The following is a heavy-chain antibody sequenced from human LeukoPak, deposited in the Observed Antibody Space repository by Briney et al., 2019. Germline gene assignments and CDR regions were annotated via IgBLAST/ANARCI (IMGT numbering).Heavy chain of an antibody. CDR3: ARGGIVGATVDY. D-gene: IGHD1-26*01. V-gene: IGHV3-7*04. Sequence: AGSLRLSCAASGFTFSSYWMSWVRQAPGKGLEWVANIQQDGSEKYYVDSVKGRFTISRDNAKNSLYLQMNSLRADDTAVYFCARGGIVGATVDYWGQGTLVTVSS. J-gene: IGHJ4*02. CDR1: GFTFSSYW. CDR2: IQQDGSEK.